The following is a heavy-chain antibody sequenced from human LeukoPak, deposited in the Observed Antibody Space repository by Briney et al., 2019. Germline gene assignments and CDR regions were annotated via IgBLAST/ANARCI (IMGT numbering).Heavy chain of an antibody. CDR1: GFSFSNCA. CDR3: ATLQNY. V-gene: IGHV3-30*04. CDR2: VSHDAKNK. J-gene: IGHJ4*02. Sequence: GRSLRLSCAVSGFSFSNCAMHWVRQAPGEGLEWVAVVSHDAKNKFYADSVKGRFTISRDNSKNTVDLQMNSLRAEDTAVYYCATLQNYWGRGTLVTVSS. D-gene: IGHD4-11*01.